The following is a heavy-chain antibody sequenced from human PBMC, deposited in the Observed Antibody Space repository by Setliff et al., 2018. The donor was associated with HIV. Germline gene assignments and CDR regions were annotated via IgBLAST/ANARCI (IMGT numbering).Heavy chain of an antibody. CDR2: TFDNGNT. CDR3: ARDPGGWDRKFDH. J-gene: IGHJ4*02. D-gene: IGHD6-19*01. V-gene: IGHV4-59*01. Sequence: SETLSLTCSISGGSISIYYWNWLRQIPGQGLEWIAYTFDNGNTHYNPSLESRVTLSLDTSRNLFSLRLASATAAVKAVYYCARDPGGWDRKFDHWGQGTLVTVSS. CDR1: GGSISIYY.